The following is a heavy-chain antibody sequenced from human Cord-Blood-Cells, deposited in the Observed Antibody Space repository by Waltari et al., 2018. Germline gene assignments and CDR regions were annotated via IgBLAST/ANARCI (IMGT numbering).Heavy chain of an antibody. CDR1: GGSFSGYY. D-gene: IGHD2-15*01. CDR3: ARARRPPRILEFDP. V-gene: IGHV4-34*01. J-gene: IGHJ5*02. Sequence: QVQLQQWGAGLLKPSETLSLTRAVYGGSFSGYYWSWLRQPPGKGLEWIGEINHSGSTNYNPSLKSRVTISVDTSKNQFSLKLSSVTAADTAVYYCARARRPPRILEFDPWGQGTLVTVSS. CDR2: INHSGST.